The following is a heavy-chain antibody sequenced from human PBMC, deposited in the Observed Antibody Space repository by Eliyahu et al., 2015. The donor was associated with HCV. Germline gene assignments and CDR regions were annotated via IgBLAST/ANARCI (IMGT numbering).Heavy chain of an antibody. Sequence: QVQLVESGGGVVQPGRSLRLSCAAXXXTFSXYGMHWVRQAPGKGLEWVAVIXYDGSNKYYADSVKGRFTISRDNSKNTLYLQMNSLRAEDTAVYYCAKPMGEAAAVDYWGQGTLVTVSS. CDR3: AKPMGEAAAVDY. CDR2: IXYDGSNK. J-gene: IGHJ4*02. V-gene: IGHV3-30*18. CDR1: XXTFSXYG. D-gene: IGHD6-13*01.